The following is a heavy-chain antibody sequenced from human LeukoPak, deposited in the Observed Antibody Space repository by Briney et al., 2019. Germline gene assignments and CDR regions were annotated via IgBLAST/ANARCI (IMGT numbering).Heavy chain of an antibody. Sequence: RGSLRLSCAASGFTFSSYAMHWVRQAAGKGLEWVAVISYDGSNKYYADSVKGRFTISRDNSKNTLYLQMNSLRAEDTAVYYCARWTCSSTSCYASWFDPWGQGTLVTVSS. V-gene: IGHV3-30*04. CDR1: GFTFSSYA. CDR2: ISYDGSNK. CDR3: ARWTCSSTSCYASWFDP. J-gene: IGHJ5*02. D-gene: IGHD2-2*01.